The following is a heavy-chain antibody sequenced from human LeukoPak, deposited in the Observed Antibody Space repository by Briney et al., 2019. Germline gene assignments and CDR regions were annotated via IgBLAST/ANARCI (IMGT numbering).Heavy chain of an antibody. D-gene: IGHD3-10*01. V-gene: IGHV3-66*02. CDR2: IYSGGST. CDR3: ARITH. J-gene: IGHJ3*01. Sequence: GGSLRLSCAASGFTFSSYSMNWVRQAPGKGLEWVSVIYSGGSTYYADSVKGRFTISRDNSKNTLYLQMNSLRAEDTAVYYCARITHWGQGTMVTVSS. CDR1: GFTFSSYS.